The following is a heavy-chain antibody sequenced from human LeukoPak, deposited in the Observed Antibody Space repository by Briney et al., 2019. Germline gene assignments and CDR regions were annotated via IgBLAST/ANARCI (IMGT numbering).Heavy chain of an antibody. V-gene: IGHV3-30-3*01. D-gene: IGHD5-12*01. CDR1: GFTFSSYA. Sequence: GGSLRLSCAASGFTFSSYAMHWVRQAPGKGLERVAVISYDRSNKYYADSVKGRFTISRDNSKNTLYLQMNSLRAEDTAVYYCARDLSGYDWGFDYWGQGTLVTVSS. CDR3: ARDLSGYDWGFDY. J-gene: IGHJ4*02. CDR2: ISYDRSNK.